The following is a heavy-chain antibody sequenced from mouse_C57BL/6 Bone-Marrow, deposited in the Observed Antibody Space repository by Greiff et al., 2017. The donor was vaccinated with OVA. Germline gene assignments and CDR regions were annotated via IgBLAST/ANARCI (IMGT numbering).Heavy chain of an antibody. CDR2: ISYAGSN. D-gene: IGHD2-14*01. J-gene: IGHJ3*01. CDR3: ARDRGLGCAY. V-gene: IGHV3-6*01. CDR1: GYSITSGYY. Sequence: DVQLQESGPGLVKPSQSLSLTCSVPGYSITSGYYWNWIRQFPGNNLEWMGYISYAGSNNYNTSLKNRISITRDTAKNQFFRKLNSVTTEYTATYYCARDRGLGCAYWGQGTLVTVSA.